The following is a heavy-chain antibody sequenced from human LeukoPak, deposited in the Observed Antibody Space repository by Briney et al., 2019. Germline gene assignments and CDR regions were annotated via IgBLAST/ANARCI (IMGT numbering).Heavy chain of an antibody. CDR2: INAHRTT. CDR3: ARSVEGSFDY. CDR1: GFTFSPYS. D-gene: IGHD6-19*01. V-gene: IGHV3-48*01. J-gene: IGHJ4*02. Sequence: GSLRLSCATSGFTFSPYSFNWVRQAPGKGLEWISYINAHRTTYYSESVEGRFTISRDNAKNSAYLQLNSLRVEDTAMYYCARSVEGSFDYWGQGTLVTVSS.